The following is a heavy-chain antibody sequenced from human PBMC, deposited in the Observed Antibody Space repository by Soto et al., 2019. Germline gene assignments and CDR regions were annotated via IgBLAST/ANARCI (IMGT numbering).Heavy chain of an antibody. CDR2: ITNDGINE. V-gene: IGHV3-30*18. Sequence: GSLRLSCSGPGFTVRWFGMNCVSKGTGKGLEWVARITNDGINEYDVDSVKGRFTISRDNSKNTLYLQMDSLRAEDTAVYYCAKGEVRGIIPSYFDYWGLGTLVTVSS. CDR1: GFTVRWFG. CDR3: AKGEVRGIIPSYFDY. J-gene: IGHJ4*02. D-gene: IGHD3-10*01.